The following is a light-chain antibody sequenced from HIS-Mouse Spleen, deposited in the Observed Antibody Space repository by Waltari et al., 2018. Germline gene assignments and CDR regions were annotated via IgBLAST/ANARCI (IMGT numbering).Light chain of an antibody. V-gene: IGLV3-10*01. J-gene: IGLJ2*01. Sequence: SYELTQPPAVSVSPGQTARSTCSGTALPKKYAYWYQQTSGQAPVLVIYEDSKRPSGIPERFSGSSSGTMATLTISGAQVEDEADYYCYSTDSSGNHRVFGGGTKLTVL. CDR2: EDS. CDR3: YSTDSSGNHRV. CDR1: ALPKKY.